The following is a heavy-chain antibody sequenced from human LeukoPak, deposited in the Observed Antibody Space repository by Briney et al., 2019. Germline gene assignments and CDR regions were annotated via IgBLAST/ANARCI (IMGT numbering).Heavy chain of an antibody. J-gene: IGHJ5*02. CDR2: IHYTGST. V-gene: IGHV4-59*01. Sequence: PSETLSLTCTVSGGSISSYYWSWIRQSPGKGLECIGYIHYTGSTNYNPSLKSRVTISVETSKNQFSLKLKSVTAADTAVYYCARGGYYSSGNDFRFDPWGQGTLVTVS. CDR3: ARGGYYSSGNDFRFDP. CDR1: GGSISSYY. D-gene: IGHD3-10*01.